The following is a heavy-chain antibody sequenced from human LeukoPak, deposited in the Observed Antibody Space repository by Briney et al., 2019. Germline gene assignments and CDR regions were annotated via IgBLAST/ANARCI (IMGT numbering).Heavy chain of an antibody. V-gene: IGHV1-69*13. Sequence: SVKVSCKASGGTFSSYAISWVRQAPGQGLEWMGESVPIFGTANYAQKFQGRVTITADESTSTAYMELSSLRSEDTAVYYCARDVDYDFWSGYGSPFDPWGQGTLVTVSS. D-gene: IGHD3-3*01. CDR2: SVPIFGTA. CDR3: ARDVDYDFWSGYGSPFDP. J-gene: IGHJ5*02. CDR1: GGTFSSYA.